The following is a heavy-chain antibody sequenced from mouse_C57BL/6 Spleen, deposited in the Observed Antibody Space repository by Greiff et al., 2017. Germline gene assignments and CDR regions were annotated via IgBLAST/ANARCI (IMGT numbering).Heavy chain of an antibody. V-gene: IGHV5-4*01. CDR3: AREGDGIYAMDY. CDR2: ISDGGSYT. CDR1: GFTFSSYA. Sequence: LMESGGGLVKPGGSLKLSCAASGFTFSSYAMSWVRQTPEKRLEWVATISDGGSYTYYPDNVKGRFTISRDNAKNNLYLQMSHLKSEDTAMYYCAREGDGIYAMDYWGQGTSVTVSS. D-gene: IGHD2-1*01. J-gene: IGHJ4*01.